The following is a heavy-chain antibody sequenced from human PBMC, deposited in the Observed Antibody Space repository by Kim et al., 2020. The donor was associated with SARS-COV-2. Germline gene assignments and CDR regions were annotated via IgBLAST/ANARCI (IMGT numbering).Heavy chain of an antibody. CDR2: IRSKANSYAT. CDR3: TSWTYYYGSGSYYNPGDV. D-gene: IGHD3-10*01. V-gene: IGHV3-73*01. Sequence: GGSLRLSCAASGFTFSGSAMHWVRQASGKGLEWVGRIRSKANSYATAYAASVNGRFTISRDDSKNTAYLQMNSLKTEDTAVYYCTSWTYYYGSGSYYNPGDVWGQGTTVTVSS. J-gene: IGHJ6*02. CDR1: GFTFSGSA.